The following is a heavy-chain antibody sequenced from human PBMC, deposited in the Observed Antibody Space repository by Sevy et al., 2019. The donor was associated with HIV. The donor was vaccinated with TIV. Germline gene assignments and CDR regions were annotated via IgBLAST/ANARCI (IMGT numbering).Heavy chain of an antibody. CDR2: IKSRPDGGTT. CDR3: STDPIIVLLVTDGMDV. D-gene: IGHD2-8*01. V-gene: IGHV3-15*01. CDR1: GFTFSYAW. J-gene: IGHJ6*02. Sequence: GGSLRLSCVASGFTFSYAWMSWVRQAPGKGLEWVGRIKSRPDGGTTDYAAPVKGRFTISRDDSKNTLYLQMNSLKTEDIGVYYCSTDPIIVLLVTDGMDVWGQGTTVTVSS.